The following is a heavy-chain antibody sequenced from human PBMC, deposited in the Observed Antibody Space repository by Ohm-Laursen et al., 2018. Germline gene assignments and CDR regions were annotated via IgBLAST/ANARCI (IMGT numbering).Heavy chain of an antibody. Sequence: GASVKVSCKVSGYTLTVLSMHWVRQAPGKGLEWMGGFDPEDGETIYAQKFQGRVTMTEDTSTDTAYMELSSLRSEDTAVYYCATLDSSSSSYFDYWGQGTLVTVSS. CDR3: ATLDSSSSSYFDY. D-gene: IGHD6-6*01. J-gene: IGHJ4*02. CDR2: FDPEDGET. CDR1: GYTLTVLS. V-gene: IGHV1-24*01.